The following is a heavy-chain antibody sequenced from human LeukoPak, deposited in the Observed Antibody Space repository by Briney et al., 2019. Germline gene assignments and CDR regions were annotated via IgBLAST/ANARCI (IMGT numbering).Heavy chain of an antibody. D-gene: IGHD2-15*01. CDR1: GGSISSSSYY. CDR3: ARDGGTEYFQY. J-gene: IGHJ1*01. Sequence: SETLSLTCSVSGGSISSSSYYCNWIRQPAGKGLEWVGRIYTSGSTNYNPSLKSRVTISVDTSKNQFSLKLSSVTAADTAVYYCARDGGTEYFQYWGQGTLVTVSS. V-gene: IGHV4-61*02. CDR2: IYTSGST.